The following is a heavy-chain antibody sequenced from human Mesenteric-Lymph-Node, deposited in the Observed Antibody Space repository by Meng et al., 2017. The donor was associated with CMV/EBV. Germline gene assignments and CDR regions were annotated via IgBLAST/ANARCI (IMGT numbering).Heavy chain of an antibody. V-gene: IGHV3-66*02. CDR2: IYSGGST. Sequence: GESLKISCAASGFTVSSNYMSWVRQAPGKGLEWFSVIYSGGSTYYADSVKGRFTISRDNSKNTLYLQMNSLRAEDTALYYCAKDHGYCSSTSCYTFDPWGQGTLVTVSS. CDR1: GFTVSSNY. CDR3: AKDHGYCSSTSCYTFDP. D-gene: IGHD2-2*02. J-gene: IGHJ5*02.